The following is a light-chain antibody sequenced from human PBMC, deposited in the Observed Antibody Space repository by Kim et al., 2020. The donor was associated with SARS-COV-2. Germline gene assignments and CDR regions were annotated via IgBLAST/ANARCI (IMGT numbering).Light chain of an antibody. Sequence: QSVLTQPPSVSAAPGQKVTISCSGSSSNIGNNYVSWYQQFPGTAPKLLIYDNHKRPSGIPDRFSGYSGTSATLGITGLQTGDEADYYCGTWDSSLSAWVFGGGTQLTVL. V-gene: IGLV1-51*01. CDR2: DNH. J-gene: IGLJ3*02. CDR1: SSNIGNNY. CDR3: GTWDSSLSAWV.